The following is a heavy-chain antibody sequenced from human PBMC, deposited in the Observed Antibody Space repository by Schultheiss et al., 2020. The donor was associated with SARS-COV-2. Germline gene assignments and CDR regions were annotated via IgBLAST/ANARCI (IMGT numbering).Heavy chain of an antibody. D-gene: IGHD1-26*01. CDR2: IYHSGST. CDR1: GYSISSGYY. J-gene: IGHJ4*02. CDR3: AREGGSYHYFDY. Sequence: SETLSLTCAVSGYSISSGYYWGWIRQPPGKGLEWIGSIYHSGSTNYNPSLKSRVTISVDTSKNQFSLKLSSVTAADTAVYYCAREGGSYHYFDYWGQGTLVTVSS. V-gene: IGHV4-38-2*02.